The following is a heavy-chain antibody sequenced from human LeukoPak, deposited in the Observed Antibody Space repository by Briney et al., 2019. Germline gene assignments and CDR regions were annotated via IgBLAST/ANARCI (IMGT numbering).Heavy chain of an antibody. V-gene: IGHV3-9*01. D-gene: IGHD3-22*01. CDR1: GFTFDDYA. J-gene: IGHJ4*02. CDR3: AKDALISLSFDF. CDR2: INWNSGSK. Sequence: GGSLRLSCAASGFTFDDYAMHWVRQAPGEGLEWVAGINWNSGSKGYADSVKGRFTISRDNAKKFLYLEMNSLREEDTALYYRAKDALISLSFDFWGQGTLVTVSS.